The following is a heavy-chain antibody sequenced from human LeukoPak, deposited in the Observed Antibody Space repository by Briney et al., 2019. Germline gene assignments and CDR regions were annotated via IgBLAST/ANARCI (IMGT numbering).Heavy chain of an antibody. CDR1: ELTFRNYV. D-gene: IGHD1-26*01. V-gene: IGHV3-64D*06. CDR3: VKGGIVGATVATFDV. Sequence: QTGGSLRLSCSASELTFRNYVMHWVRQAPGKGLEYVSAISSNGDSTNYADSVRGRFTISRDNFKNTLYLQMSGLRAEDTAVYYCVKGGIVGATVATFDVWGQGTMVTVSS. CDR2: ISSNGDST. J-gene: IGHJ3*01.